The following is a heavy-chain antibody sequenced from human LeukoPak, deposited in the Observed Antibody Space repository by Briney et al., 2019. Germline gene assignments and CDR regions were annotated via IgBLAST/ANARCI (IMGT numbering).Heavy chain of an antibody. CDR3: ARDVRERRLQSCFDY. CDR1: GYTFTGYY. J-gene: IGHJ4*02. Sequence: ASVKVSCKASGYTFTGYYMHWVRQAPGQGLEWMGWINPNSGGTNYAQKFQGRVTMTRDTSISTAYMELSRLRSDDTAVYYCARDVRERRLQSCFDYWGQGTLVTVSS. V-gene: IGHV1-2*02. CDR2: INPNSGGT. D-gene: IGHD5-24*01.